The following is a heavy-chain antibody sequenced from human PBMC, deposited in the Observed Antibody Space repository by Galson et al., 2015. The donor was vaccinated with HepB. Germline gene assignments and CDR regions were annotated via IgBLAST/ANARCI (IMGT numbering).Heavy chain of an antibody. CDR2: LYSGGAT. J-gene: IGHJ6*02. D-gene: IGHD4-11*01. Sequence: SLRLSCAASDFIVSNNYMSWVRQAPGKGLEWVSVLYSGGATSYADSVKGRFTISRDNSKNTLYLQMNSLRAEDTAVYYCAREVRRGYGMDVWGQGTTVTVSS. CDR3: AREVRRGYGMDV. CDR1: DFIVSNNY. V-gene: IGHV3-53*01.